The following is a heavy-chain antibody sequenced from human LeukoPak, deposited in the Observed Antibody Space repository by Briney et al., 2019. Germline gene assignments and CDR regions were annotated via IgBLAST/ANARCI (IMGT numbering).Heavy chain of an antibody. CDR1: GGSISGSS. D-gene: IGHD2-2*01. V-gene: IGHV4-4*07. CDR3: ARDDIVVVPAAARLDY. J-gene: IGHJ4*02. Sequence: SETLSLTCVVSGGSISGSSWSWIRQPAGKGLEWIGRFFTTGSINYNPSLRSRVTLSVDTSKNQFSLRLTSVTAADTAVYYCARDDIVVVPAAARLDYWGQGTLVTVSS. CDR2: FFTTGSI.